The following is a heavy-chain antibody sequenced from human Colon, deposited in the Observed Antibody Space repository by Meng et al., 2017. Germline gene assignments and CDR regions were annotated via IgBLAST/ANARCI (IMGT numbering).Heavy chain of an antibody. D-gene: IGHD1-26*01. V-gene: IGHV7-4-1*02. Sequence: VQMVQSGAAMKKPGDSVRVSCKTSGYSFTFFANNWVRQAPGRGLEWMGWSNTKTRHPTYDEDFTGRFVFSLDTSATTAYLEINTLRPADTAVYYCAREGSDSYIDHWGQGTLVTVSS. CDR2: SNTKTRHP. J-gene: IGHJ4*02. CDR1: GYSFTFFA. CDR3: AREGSDSYIDH.